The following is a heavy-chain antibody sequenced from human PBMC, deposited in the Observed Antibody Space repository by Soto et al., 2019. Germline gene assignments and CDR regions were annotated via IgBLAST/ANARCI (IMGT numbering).Heavy chain of an antibody. D-gene: IGHD1-26*01. Sequence: QVHLVQSEGEAKKPGASVKVSCKASGYSFSDNGITWVRQAPGHGLEWMGWISAENGKTNYAPKFQGRVTMTTDTSTSTASMELKNLQHDDTAVYYCARVYSDYIEYWGQGTLVTVAS. V-gene: IGHV1-18*01. CDR3: ARVYSDYIEY. CDR2: ISAENGKT. CDR1: GYSFSDNG. J-gene: IGHJ4*02.